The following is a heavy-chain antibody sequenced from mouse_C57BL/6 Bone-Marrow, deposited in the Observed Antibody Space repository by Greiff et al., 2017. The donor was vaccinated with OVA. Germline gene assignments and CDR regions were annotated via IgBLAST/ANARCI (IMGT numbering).Heavy chain of an antibody. CDR1: GYTFTSYW. CDR3: ARIRSSLYAMDY. J-gene: IGHJ4*01. V-gene: IGHV1-64*01. Sequence: QVHVKQPGAELVKPGASVKLSCKASGYTFTSYWMHWVKQRPGQGLEWIGMIHPNSGSTNYNEKFKSKATLTVDKSSSTAYMQLSSLTSEDSAVYYCARIRSSLYAMDYWGQGTSVTVSS. CDR2: IHPNSGST. D-gene: IGHD1-1*01.